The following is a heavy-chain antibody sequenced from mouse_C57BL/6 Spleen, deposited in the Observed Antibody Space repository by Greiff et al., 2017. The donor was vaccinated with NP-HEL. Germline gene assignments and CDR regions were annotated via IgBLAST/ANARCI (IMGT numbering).Heavy chain of an antibody. D-gene: IGHD1-1*01. Sequence: VQLQQSGAELVKPGASVKISCKASGYAFSSYWMNWVKQRPGKGLEWIGQIYPGDGDTNYNGKFKGKATLTADKSSSTAYMQLSSLTSEDSAVYFCARGGSNPYYFDYWGQGTTLTVSS. CDR3: ARGGSNPYYFDY. CDR1: GYAFSSYW. CDR2: IYPGDGDT. J-gene: IGHJ2*01. V-gene: IGHV1-80*01.